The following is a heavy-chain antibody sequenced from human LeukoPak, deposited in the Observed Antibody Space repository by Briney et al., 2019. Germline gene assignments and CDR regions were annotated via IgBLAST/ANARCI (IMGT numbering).Heavy chain of an antibody. V-gene: IGHV1-18*01. CDR3: ARVPQYYYDSSGYYFYYYYYMDV. D-gene: IGHD3-22*01. CDR1: GYTFTSYG. Sequence: ASVKVSCKASGYTFTSYGISWVRQAPGQGLEWMGWISAYNGNTNYAQKLQGRVTMTTDTSTSTAYMELRSLRSEDTAVYYCARVPQYYYDSSGYYFYYYYYMDVWGKGTTVTISS. CDR2: ISAYNGNT. J-gene: IGHJ6*03.